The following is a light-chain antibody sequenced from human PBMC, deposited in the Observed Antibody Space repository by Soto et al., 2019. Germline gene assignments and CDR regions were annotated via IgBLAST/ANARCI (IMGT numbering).Light chain of an antibody. Sequence: QSVLTQPASVSGSPGQSITISCTGPSSDVGRYILVSWYQQHPGKAPKLIIYDGIKRPSGVSNRFSGSQSGNTASLTISGLQAEDEADDYCCSYADSRASPYVFGPGTKVTVL. CDR1: SSDVGRYIL. CDR2: DGI. CDR3: CSYADSRASPYV. V-gene: IGLV2-23*01. J-gene: IGLJ1*01.